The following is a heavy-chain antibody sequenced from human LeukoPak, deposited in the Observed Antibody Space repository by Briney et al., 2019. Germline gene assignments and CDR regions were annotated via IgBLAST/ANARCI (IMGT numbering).Heavy chain of an antibody. V-gene: IGHV3-23*01. CDR3: AKDSYGDYGYWYFDL. CDR2: ISGSGGST. CDR1: GFTFSSYA. D-gene: IGHD4-17*01. J-gene: IGHJ2*01. Sequence: PGGSLRLSCAASGFTFSSYAMSWVRQAPGQGLGWVSAISGSGGSTYYADSVKGRFTISRDNSKNTLYLQMNSLRAEDTAVYYCAKDSYGDYGYWYFDLWGRGTLVTVSS.